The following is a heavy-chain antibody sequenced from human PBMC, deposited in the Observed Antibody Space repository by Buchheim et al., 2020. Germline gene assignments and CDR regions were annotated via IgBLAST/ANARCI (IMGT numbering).Heavy chain of an antibody. CDR2: ISYDGSNK. V-gene: IGHV3-30*18. CDR1: GFTFSSYG. Sequence: QVQLVESGGGVVQPGRSLRLSCAASGFTFSSYGMHWVRQAPGKGLEWVAVISYDGSNKYYADSVKGRFTISRDNSKNTLYLQMNSRRAEDTAVYYCGKEGYYCGIDVWGQG. J-gene: IGHJ6*02. CDR3: GKEGYYCGIDV.